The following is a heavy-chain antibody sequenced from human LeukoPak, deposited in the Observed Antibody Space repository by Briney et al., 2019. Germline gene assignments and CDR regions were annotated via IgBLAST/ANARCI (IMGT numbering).Heavy chain of an antibody. CDR1: GFPLDDYA. V-gene: IGHV3-9*01. CDR2: ISWNSGSI. D-gene: IGHD6-19*01. CDR3: AKARQVAGRAECFDY. J-gene: IGHJ4*02. Sequence: GGSLRLSCAASGFPLDDYAMLWVRQAPGKGRAWVSGISWNSGSIGYADSVKGRFTISRDNDKNSLYLQMNSLRAEDTALYYCAKARQVAGRAECFDYWGQGTLVTVSS.